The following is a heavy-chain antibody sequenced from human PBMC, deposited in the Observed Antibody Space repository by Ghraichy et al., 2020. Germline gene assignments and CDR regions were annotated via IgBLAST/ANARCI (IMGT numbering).Heavy chain of an antibody. CDR1: GFTFSTYA. CDR2: ISSNGGST. D-gene: IGHD3-22*01. Sequence: GGSLRLSCAASGFTFSTYAMHWVRQAPGKGLEYVSAISSNGGSTYYADSVKGRFTISRDNSKNTLYLQMGSLRAEDMAVYYCARGGYHDTAGWFDPWGQGTLFTVSS. CDR3: ARGGYHDTAGWFDP. J-gene: IGHJ5*02. V-gene: IGHV3-64*02.